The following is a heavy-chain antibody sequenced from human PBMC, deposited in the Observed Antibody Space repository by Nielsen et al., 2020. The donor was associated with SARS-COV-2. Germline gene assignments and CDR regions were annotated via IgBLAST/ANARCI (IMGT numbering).Heavy chain of an antibody. CDR2: ISYEGTNK. D-gene: IGHD2-15*01. J-gene: IGHJ4*02. CDR3: AKDDGYCYGGSCYFFDY. V-gene: IGHV3-30*19. CDR1: GFTISSKG. Sequence: GESLKISCAASGFTISSKGMHWVRQAPGKGLEWVAVISYEGTNKDYADSVKGRFTISRDNSKNTLYLQMSSLRAEDTAVYYCAKDDGYCYGGSCYFFDYWGQGTLVTVSS.